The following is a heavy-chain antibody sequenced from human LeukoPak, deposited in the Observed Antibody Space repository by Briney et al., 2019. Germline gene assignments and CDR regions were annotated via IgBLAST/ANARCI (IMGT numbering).Heavy chain of an antibody. V-gene: IGHV3-48*01. CDR1: GFTFSSYS. CDR2: ISGSSSAK. J-gene: IGHJ4*02. D-gene: IGHD2/OR15-2a*01. Sequence: GGSLRLSCAASGFTFSSYSMNWVRQAPGKGLEWLSYISGSSSAKYYADSLKGRFTISRDNAKNSLYLEMNSLRADDTAIYYCARDLDFYATDYWGQGTLVTVSS. CDR3: ARDLDFYATDY.